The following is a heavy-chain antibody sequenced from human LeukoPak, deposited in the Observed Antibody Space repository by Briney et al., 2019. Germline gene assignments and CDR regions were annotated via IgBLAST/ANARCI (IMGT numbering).Heavy chain of an antibody. CDR3: AREHRRYCTNGVCYMADY. D-gene: IGHD2-8*01. Sequence: GRSLRLSWAASGFTFSSYAMHWVRQAPGKGLEWVAVISYDGSNKYYADSVKGRFTISRDNSKNTLYLQMNSLRAEDTAVYYCAREHRRYCTNGVCYMADYWGQGTLVTVSS. J-gene: IGHJ4*02. V-gene: IGHV3-30-3*01. CDR2: ISYDGSNK. CDR1: GFTFSSYA.